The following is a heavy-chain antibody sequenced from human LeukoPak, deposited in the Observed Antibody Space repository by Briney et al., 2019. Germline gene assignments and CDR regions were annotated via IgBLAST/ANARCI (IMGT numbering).Heavy chain of an antibody. CDR1: GGSISSGDYY. V-gene: IGHV4-30-4*01. Sequence: PSETLSLTCTVSGGSISSGDYYWSWIRQPPGKGLEWIGYIYYSGSTYYNPSLKSRVTISVDTSKNQFSLKLSSVTAADTAVYYCARGTPELWFGDYYFDYWGQGTLVTVSS. J-gene: IGHJ4*02. CDR2: IYYSGST. CDR3: ARGTPELWFGDYYFDY. D-gene: IGHD3-10*01.